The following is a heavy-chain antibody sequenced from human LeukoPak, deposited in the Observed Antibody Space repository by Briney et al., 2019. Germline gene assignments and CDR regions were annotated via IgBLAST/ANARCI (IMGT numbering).Heavy chain of an antibody. CDR3: ASASHPFGGVTATYYYFDY. Sequence: GGSLRLSCAASGFTFDDYGMHWGRQAPWKGLEGGSGISWDSGNVGYTDSVKGRFTISRYNAKNSLYLKMNSLRDEDTALYYCASASHPFGGVTATYYYFDYWGQGTLATVSS. CDR2: ISWDSGNV. V-gene: IGHV3-9*01. D-gene: IGHD3-16*01. J-gene: IGHJ4*02. CDR1: GFTFDDYG.